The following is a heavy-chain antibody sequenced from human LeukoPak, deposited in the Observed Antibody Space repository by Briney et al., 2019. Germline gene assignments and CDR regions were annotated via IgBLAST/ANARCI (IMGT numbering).Heavy chain of an antibody. CDR3: AKGYSSGWFDFDS. CDR1: GFTFSSYA. Sequence: GTSLRLSCAASGFTFSSYAMSWVRQAPGKGLEWVSHISGSGENTYYADSVRGRFTISRDNSKNTLSLQMNTLRAEDTAVYYCAKGYSSGWFDFDSWGQGTLVTVSS. J-gene: IGHJ4*02. CDR2: ISGSGENT. V-gene: IGHV3-23*01. D-gene: IGHD6-19*01.